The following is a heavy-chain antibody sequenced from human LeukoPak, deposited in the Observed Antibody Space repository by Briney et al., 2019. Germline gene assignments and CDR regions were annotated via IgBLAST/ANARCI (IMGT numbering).Heavy chain of an antibody. J-gene: IGHJ4*02. CDR3: ARISSGWWDDY. Sequence: GGSLRLSCAASGFTFDDYGMTWVRQAPGKGLEWVSGVNWNGGNTGYADSLKGRFTISRDNAKNSLYLQMNSLRAEDTAVYYCARISSGWWDDYWGQGTLVTVSS. CDR2: VNWNGGNT. CDR1: GFTFDDYG. V-gene: IGHV3-20*04. D-gene: IGHD6-19*01.